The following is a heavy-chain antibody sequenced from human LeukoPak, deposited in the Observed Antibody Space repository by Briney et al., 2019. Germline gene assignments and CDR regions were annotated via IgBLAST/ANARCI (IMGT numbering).Heavy chain of an antibody. V-gene: IGHV4-34*01. CDR1: GGSFSGYY. D-gene: IGHD5-24*01. CDR3: ARALQDYYYYYVDV. J-gene: IGHJ6*03. CDR2: INHSGST. Sequence: SETLSLTCAVYGGSFSGYYWSWIRQPPGKGLEWIGEINHSGSTNYNPSLKSRVTISVDTSKNQFSLKLSSVTAADTAVYYCARALQDYYYYYVDVWGKGTTVTVSS.